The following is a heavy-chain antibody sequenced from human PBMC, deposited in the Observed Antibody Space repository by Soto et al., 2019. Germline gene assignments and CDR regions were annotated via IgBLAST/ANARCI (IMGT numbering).Heavy chain of an antibody. CDR2: ISGGGDGT. J-gene: IGHJ4*02. CDR3: ARGGYSRGWSFDY. V-gene: IGHV3-23*01. D-gene: IGHD6-19*01. Sequence: GGSLRLSCAASGFTFSNYAMSWVRRAPGTGLEWVSTISGGGDGTYYSDSVKGRFTISRDNSRNTLYLQINSLRADDTAVFHCARGGYSRGWSFDYWGQGTLVTVSS. CDR1: GFTFSNYA.